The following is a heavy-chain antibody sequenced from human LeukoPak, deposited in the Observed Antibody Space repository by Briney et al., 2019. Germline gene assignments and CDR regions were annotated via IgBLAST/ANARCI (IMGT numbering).Heavy chain of an antibody. D-gene: IGHD6-19*01. CDR1: GFTFSSYA. V-gene: IGHV3-30*04. Sequence: GGSLRLSCAASGFTFSSYAMHWVRQAPGKGREWVAVISYDGSNKYYADSVKGRFTISRDNSKNTLYLQMNSLRAEDTAVYYCARDHAYSSGWYWYFDLWGRGTLVTVSS. J-gene: IGHJ2*01. CDR3: ARDHAYSSGWYWYFDL. CDR2: ISYDGSNK.